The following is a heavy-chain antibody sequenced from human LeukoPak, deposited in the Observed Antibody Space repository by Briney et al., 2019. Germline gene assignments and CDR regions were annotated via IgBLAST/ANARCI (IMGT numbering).Heavy chain of an antibody. J-gene: IGHJ4*02. CDR1: GFTFSSYA. V-gene: IGHV3-23*01. Sequence: PGGSLRLSCAASGFTFSSYAMSWVRQAPGKGLEWVSAISGSGGSTYYADSVKGRFTISRDNSKNTLYLQMNSLRAEDTAVYYCAKLGRLRFLEWPYDYWGQGTLVTVSS. CDR3: AKLGRLRFLEWPYDY. D-gene: IGHD3-3*01. CDR2: ISGSGGST.